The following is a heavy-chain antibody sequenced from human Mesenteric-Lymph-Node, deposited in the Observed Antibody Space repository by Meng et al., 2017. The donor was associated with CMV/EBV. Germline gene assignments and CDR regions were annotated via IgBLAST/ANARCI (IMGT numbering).Heavy chain of an antibody. D-gene: IGHD4-11*01. CDR2: INWNGGST. CDR3: ARDWAPFQDNSNFNHWFDP. Sequence: GESLKISCAASGFTFDDYGMSWVRQAPGKGLEWVSGINWNGGSTGYADSVKGRFTVSRDNAKNSLFLQMDNLRAEDTAFYYCARDWAPFQDNSNFNHWFDPWGQGTLVTVSS. V-gene: IGHV3-20*04. CDR1: GFTFDDYG. J-gene: IGHJ5*02.